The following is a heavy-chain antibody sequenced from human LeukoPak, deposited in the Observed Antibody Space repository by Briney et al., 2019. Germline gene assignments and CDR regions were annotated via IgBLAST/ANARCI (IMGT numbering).Heavy chain of an antibody. Sequence: PGGSLRLSCAASGFIVSSTYMSWVRQAPGRGLEWVSIIYRGGATYYGDSVQGRFTISRDNSKNTLYLQMNSLRAEDTAVYYCARDWGNSWHYYMDVWGKGTTVTVSS. J-gene: IGHJ6*03. CDR1: GFIVSSTY. V-gene: IGHV3-66*02. D-gene: IGHD6-13*01. CDR3: ARDWGNSWHYYMDV. CDR2: IYRGGAT.